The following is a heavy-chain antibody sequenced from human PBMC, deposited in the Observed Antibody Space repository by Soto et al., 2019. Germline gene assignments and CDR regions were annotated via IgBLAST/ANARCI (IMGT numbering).Heavy chain of an antibody. D-gene: IGHD1-7*01. V-gene: IGHV4-59*01. CDR3: ARGRPWELYDY. Sequence: QVQLQESGPGLVKASETLSLTCTVSGGSTSPYYWSWLRQPPGKGREWIGFIDYSGGARYNPSLKSRVTMSLDTSENQISLKLSSMTAADTAVYFCARGRPWELYDYWGQGTLVTVSS. CDR1: GGSTSPYY. CDR2: IDYSGGA. J-gene: IGHJ4*02.